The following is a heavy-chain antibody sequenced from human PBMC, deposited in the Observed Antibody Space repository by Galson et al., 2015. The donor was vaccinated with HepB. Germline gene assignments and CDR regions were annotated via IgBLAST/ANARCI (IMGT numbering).Heavy chain of an antibody. CDR2: INAGNGHI. Sequence: SVKVSCKASGYTFTHYAIHWVRQAPAQSLEWMGWINAGNGHIRYSQKFQGRLTFTTDTSATTAYMELSSLKSEDTAVYFCVRNRADITTPMFFDPWGQGNPGHRLL. CDR1: GYTFTHYA. CDR3: VRNRADITTPMFFDP. V-gene: IGHV1-3*01. J-gene: IGHJ5*02. D-gene: IGHD3-10*02.